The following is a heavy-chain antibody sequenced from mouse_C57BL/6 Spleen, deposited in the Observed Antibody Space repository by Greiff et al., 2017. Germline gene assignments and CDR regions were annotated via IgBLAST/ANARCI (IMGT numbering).Heavy chain of an antibody. CDR1: GFSLTSYG. V-gene: IGHV2-5*01. J-gene: IGHJ2*01. D-gene: IGHD1-1*01. Sequence: QVQLQQSGPGLVQPSQSLSITCTVSGFSLTSYGVHWVRQSPGKGLEWLGVIWRGGSTDYNAAFMSRLSITKDNSKSQVFFKMNSLQADDTAIYYCAKNNYGSSSYYFDYWGQGTTLTVSS. CDR3: AKNNYGSSSYYFDY. CDR2: IWRGGST.